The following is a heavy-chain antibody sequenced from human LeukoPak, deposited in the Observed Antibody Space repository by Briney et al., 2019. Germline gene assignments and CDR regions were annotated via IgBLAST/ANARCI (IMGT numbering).Heavy chain of an antibody. Sequence: GGSLRLSCAHSGFTFSSYSMNWVRQAPGKGLEWVSSISSSSSYIYYADSVKGRFTISRDNAKNSLYLQMNSLRAEHTAVYYCATSGYFQSYNWFDPWGQGTLVTVSS. V-gene: IGHV3-21*01. CDR2: ISSSSSYI. CDR1: GFTFSSYS. CDR3: ATSGYFQSYNWFDP. D-gene: IGHD3-3*01. J-gene: IGHJ5*02.